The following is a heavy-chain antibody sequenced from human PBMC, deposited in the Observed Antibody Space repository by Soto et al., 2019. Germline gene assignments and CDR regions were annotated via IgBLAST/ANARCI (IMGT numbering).Heavy chain of an antibody. CDR1: GYTFTGYW. J-gene: IGHJ4*02. CDR2: IYPGDSDT. CDR3: ARGINGISLPCHFDL. D-gene: IGHD3-22*01. V-gene: IGHV5-51*01. Sequence: ASLKISCQGSGYTFTGYWIGWVRQMSGEGLEWMGIIYPGDSDTRYSPSFRGQVTISADKSLSTAYLQWRSLKASDTALYFCARGINGISLPCHFDLWGQGTLVTGSS.